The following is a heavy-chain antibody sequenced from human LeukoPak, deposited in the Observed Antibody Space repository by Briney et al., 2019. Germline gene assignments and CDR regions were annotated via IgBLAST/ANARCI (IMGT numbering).Heavy chain of an antibody. Sequence: SETLSLTCAVYGGSFSGYYWSWIRQPPGKGLEWIGEINHSGSTNYNPSLKSRVTISVDTSKNQFSLKLGSVTAADTAVYYCAKDRYDSSGYSHPAPAIWGQGTLVTVSS. CDR2: INHSGST. V-gene: IGHV4-34*01. CDR3: AKDRYDSSGYSHPAPAI. D-gene: IGHD3-22*01. J-gene: IGHJ4*02. CDR1: GGSFSGYY.